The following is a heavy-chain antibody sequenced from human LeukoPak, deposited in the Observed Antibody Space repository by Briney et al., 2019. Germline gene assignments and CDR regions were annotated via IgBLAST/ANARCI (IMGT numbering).Heavy chain of an antibody. CDR2: LYHGGNT. V-gene: IGHV4-59*08. CDR1: GDSISSYY. Sequence: SETLSLTCSVSGDSISSYYWSWIRQPPGKGLEGIGFLYHGGNTNYNPSLKSRVTISVDTPKNQVSLKLTSVAASDTAVYYCARQSLGPSRSGSSNIWFDPWGQGTLVTVSS. CDR3: ARQSLGPSRSGSSNIWFDP. J-gene: IGHJ5*02. D-gene: IGHD3-10*01.